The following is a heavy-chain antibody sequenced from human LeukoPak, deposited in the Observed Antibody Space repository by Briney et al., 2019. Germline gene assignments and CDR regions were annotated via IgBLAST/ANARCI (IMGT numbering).Heavy chain of an antibody. CDR3: AKAGGKAQTPFDP. V-gene: IGHV3-30*18. J-gene: IGHJ5*02. CDR2: ISYDGSNK. D-gene: IGHD4-23*01. Sequence: GGSLRLSCAAFGFTFNRHGMHWVRQAPGKGLEWVAVISYDGSNKYYADSVKGRFTISRDNSKNTAYLEMDSLRAEDTAVYYCAKAGGKAQTPFDPWGQGTLVTVFS. CDR1: GFTFNRHG.